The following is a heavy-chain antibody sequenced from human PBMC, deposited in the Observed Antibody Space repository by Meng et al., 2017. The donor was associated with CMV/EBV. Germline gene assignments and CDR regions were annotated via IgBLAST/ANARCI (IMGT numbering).Heavy chain of an antibody. CDR3: ARSSGWSRFDY. CDR1: GYTVPDYY. D-gene: IGHD6-19*01. CDR2: INPNDDT. J-gene: IGHJ4*02. V-gene: IGHV1-2*02. Sequence: QVQLVQSGAEVKKPGALVKVSCKASGYTVPDYYIHWVRQAPGQWLEWMGWINPNDDTNYAQNFQGRVTMTRDMSINTVYMELSRLTSDDTAVYYCARSSGWSRFDYWGLGTLVTVSS.